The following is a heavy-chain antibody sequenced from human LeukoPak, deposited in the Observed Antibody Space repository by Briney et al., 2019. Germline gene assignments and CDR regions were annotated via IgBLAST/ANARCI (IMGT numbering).Heavy chain of an antibody. J-gene: IGHJ2*01. Sequence: PGGSLRLSCAASGFTVSSNYMSWVRQAPGKGLEWVSVIYSGGSTYYADSVKGRFTISRDNSKNTLYLQMNSLRAEDTAVYYCARDGEAAASWYFDLWGRGTLVTVSS. CDR2: IYSGGST. CDR3: ARDGEAAASWYFDL. V-gene: IGHV3-53*01. D-gene: IGHD6-13*01. CDR1: GFTVSSNY.